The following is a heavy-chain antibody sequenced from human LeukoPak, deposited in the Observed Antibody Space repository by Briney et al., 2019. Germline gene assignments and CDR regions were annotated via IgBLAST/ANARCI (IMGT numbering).Heavy chain of an antibody. CDR3: ARRSSDYYFDY. D-gene: IGHD3-22*01. J-gene: IGHJ4*02. V-gene: IGHV4-4*09. Sequence: SETLSLTCTVSGGSISSYYWSWIRQPPGKGLEWIGYIYNSGSTNYNPSLKSRVTISVDTSKNQFSLQLSSVTAADTAMYYCARRSSDYYFDYWGQGTLVTVSS. CDR1: GGSISSYY. CDR2: IYNSGST.